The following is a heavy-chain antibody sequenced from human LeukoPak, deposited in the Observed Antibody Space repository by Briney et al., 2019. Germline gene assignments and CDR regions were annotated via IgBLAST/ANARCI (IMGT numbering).Heavy chain of an antibody. CDR3: ARGIEGAPNPGFDY. CDR2: IYTSGST. D-gene: IGHD1-26*01. CDR1: GGSISGGSYY. J-gene: IGHJ4*02. V-gene: IGHV4-61*02. Sequence: SETLSLTCTVSGGSISGGSYYWSWIRQPAGKGLEWIGRIYTSGSTYYNPSLKSRVTISVDKSKNQFSLKLSSVTAADTAVYYCARGIEGAPNPGFDYWGQGTLVTVSS.